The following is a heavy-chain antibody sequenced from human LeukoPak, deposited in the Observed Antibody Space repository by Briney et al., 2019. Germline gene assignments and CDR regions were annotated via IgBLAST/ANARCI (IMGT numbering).Heavy chain of an antibody. J-gene: IGHJ3*02. CDR1: GYSISSGYY. CDR2: IYHSGST. Sequence: SETLSLTCTVSGYSISSGYYWGWIRQPPGKGLEWIGSIYHSGSTYYNPSLKSRVTISVDTSKNQFSLKLSSVTAADTAVYYCARDDYDYVWGSSGAFDIWGQGTMVTVSS. D-gene: IGHD3-16*01. CDR3: ARDDYDYVWGSSGAFDI. V-gene: IGHV4-38-2*02.